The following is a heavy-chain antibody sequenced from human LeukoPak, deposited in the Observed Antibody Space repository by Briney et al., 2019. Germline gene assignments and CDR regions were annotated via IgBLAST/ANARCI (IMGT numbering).Heavy chain of an antibody. D-gene: IGHD3-9*01. Sequence: PGGSLRLSCAASGFTFSSYAMSWVRQAPGKGLEWVSYISSSSSTIYHADSVKGRFTISRDNAKNSLYLQMSTLRDEDTAVYYCARSRSHFDLDYWGQGTLVTVSS. V-gene: IGHV3-48*02. CDR3: ARSRSHFDLDY. CDR2: ISSSSSTI. CDR1: GFTFSSYA. J-gene: IGHJ4*02.